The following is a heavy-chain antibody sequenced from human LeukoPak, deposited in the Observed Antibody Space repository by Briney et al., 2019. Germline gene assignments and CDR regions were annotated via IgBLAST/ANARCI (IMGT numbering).Heavy chain of an antibody. D-gene: IGHD1-26*01. J-gene: IGHJ4*02. CDR2: IKQDGSER. CDR1: GFTLSTYW. V-gene: IGHV3-7*01. Sequence: PGGSLRLSCAASGFTLSTYWMSWVRQAPGKGLEWVANIKQDGSERNYVDSVSGRFTFSRDNAKNSLFLQMNTLRADGTAVYFCVRERNSGVFDYWGQGALVTVSS. CDR3: VRERNSGVFDY.